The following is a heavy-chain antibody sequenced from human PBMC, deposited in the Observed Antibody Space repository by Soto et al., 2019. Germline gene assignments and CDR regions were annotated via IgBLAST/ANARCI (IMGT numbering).Heavy chain of an antibody. CDR2: IKQDGSEI. J-gene: IGHJ4*02. CDR3: ARDILYGGDSDY. Sequence: PGGSLRLSCSASGFTFNSYWMSWVRQAPGEGLEWVANIKQDGSEIYYGGSVKGRFTISRDNTINSVYLHMNTLRADDTAVYYCARDILYGGDSDYWGQGTLVTVSS. D-gene: IGHD2-21*02. CDR1: GFTFNSYW. V-gene: IGHV3-7*03.